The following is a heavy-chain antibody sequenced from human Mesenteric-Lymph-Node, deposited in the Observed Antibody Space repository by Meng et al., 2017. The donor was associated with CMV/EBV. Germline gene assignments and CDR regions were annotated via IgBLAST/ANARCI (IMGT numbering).Heavy chain of an antibody. Sequence: SISSGDYSWGWIRRPPGKGPEWIAIISFRGSTFYNPSFKSPVTISIDPSKNEFSLQLNSVTAADTAVYFCARHVLAGSDLVRGAYFDPWGQGTPVTVSS. CDR3: ARHVLAGSDLVRGAYFDP. J-gene: IGHJ5*02. D-gene: IGHD2-15*01. V-gene: IGHV4-39*01. CDR2: ISFRGST. CDR1: SISSGDYS.